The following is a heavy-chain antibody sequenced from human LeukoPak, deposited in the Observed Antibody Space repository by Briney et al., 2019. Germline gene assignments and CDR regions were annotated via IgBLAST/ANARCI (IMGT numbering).Heavy chain of an antibody. CDR3: ARDPYRDNWFDP. D-gene: IGHD2-2*01. CDR2: INHSGST. Sequence: SETLSLTCTVSGGSISSYYWSWIRQPPGKGLEWIGEINHSGSTNYNPSLKSRVTISVDTSKNQFSLKLSSVTAADTAVYYCARDPYRDNWFDPWGQGTLVTVSS. CDR1: GGSISSYY. V-gene: IGHV4-34*01. J-gene: IGHJ5*02.